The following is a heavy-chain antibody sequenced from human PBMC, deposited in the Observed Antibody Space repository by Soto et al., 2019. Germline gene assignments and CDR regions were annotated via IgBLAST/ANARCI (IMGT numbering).Heavy chain of an antibody. CDR2: IHPCGDST. V-gene: IGHV1-46*01. D-gene: IGHD1-26*01. CDR3: ARDLSRASGSYFDYYYGMDV. J-gene: IGHJ6*01. CDR1: GYTFASYY. Sequence: GPSVKVSCKASGYTFASYYMHWGRQAPGQGLEWMGIIHPCGDSTSYAQTCQGRVTMTRDTCTSTVYMELSSVRSEDTGVYYCARDLSRASGSYFDYYYGMDVWGQGNTVTVPS.